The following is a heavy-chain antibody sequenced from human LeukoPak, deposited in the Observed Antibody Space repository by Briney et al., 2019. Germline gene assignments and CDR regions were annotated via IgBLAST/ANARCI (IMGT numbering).Heavy chain of an antibody. CDR2: IIPIFGTA. CDR3: ASRGDRIAAAGYYFDY. J-gene: IGHJ4*02. Sequence: SVKVSCKASGGTFSSYAISWVRQAPGQGLEWMGGIIPIFGTANYAQKFQGRVAITADESTSTAYMELSSLRSEDTAVYYCASRGDRIAAAGYYFDYWGQGTLVTVSS. CDR1: GGTFSSYA. V-gene: IGHV1-69*13. D-gene: IGHD6-13*01.